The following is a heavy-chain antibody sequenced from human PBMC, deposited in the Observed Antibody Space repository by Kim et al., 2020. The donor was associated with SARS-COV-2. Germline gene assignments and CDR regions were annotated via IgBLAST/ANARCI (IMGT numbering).Heavy chain of an antibody. D-gene: IGHD2-15*01. CDR1: GASITNYY. CDR3: ARDVVEGAVPFDC. CDR2: FHYSGSP. J-gene: IGHJ5*01. Sequence: SETLSLTCSVSGASITNYYWSWIRQPPGKGLEWIGYFHYSGSPNYNPSLKSRVTMSVDTSKNQFSLKLTSVTAADTAIYYCARDVVEGAVPFDCWGQGTLVTVSS. V-gene: IGHV4-59*01.